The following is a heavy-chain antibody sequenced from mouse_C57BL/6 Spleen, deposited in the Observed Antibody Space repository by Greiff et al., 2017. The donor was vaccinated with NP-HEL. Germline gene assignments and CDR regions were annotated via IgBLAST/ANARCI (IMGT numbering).Heavy chain of an antibody. Sequence: EVQLKQSGPGMVKPSQSLSLTCTVTGYSITSGYDWHWIRHFPGNKLEWMGYISYSGSTNYNPSLKSRISITHDTSKNHFFLKLNSVTTEDTATYYDARVDDYDGSMDYWGQGTSVTVSS. CDR1: GYSITSGYD. J-gene: IGHJ4*01. D-gene: IGHD2-4*01. CDR2: ISYSGST. V-gene: IGHV3-1*01. CDR3: ARVDDYDGSMDY.